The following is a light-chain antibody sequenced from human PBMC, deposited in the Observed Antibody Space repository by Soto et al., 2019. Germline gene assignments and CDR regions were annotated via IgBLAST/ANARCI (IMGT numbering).Light chain of an antibody. CDR1: SSNIGDNY. CDR3: GTWDTSLSAGGV. CDR2: DNN. J-gene: IGLJ1*01. V-gene: IGLV1-51*01. Sequence: QAVVTQPPSVSAAPGQKVTISCSGSSSNIGDNYVSWYQQLPGTAPKLLIYDNNKRPSGIPDRFSGSKSGTSATLGITGLQTGDEADYYCGTWDTSLSAGGVFGTGTNSPS.